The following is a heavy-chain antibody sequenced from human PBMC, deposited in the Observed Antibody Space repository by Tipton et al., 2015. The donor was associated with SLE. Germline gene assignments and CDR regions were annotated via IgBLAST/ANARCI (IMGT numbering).Heavy chain of an antibody. D-gene: IGHD3-10*01. V-gene: IGHV4-39*07. Sequence: TLSLTCTVSGGSISSNPYYWAWIRQPPGQGLVWVGTVFYSGSTDYNPSLNSRVTISVDTSKNQFSLKVTSVTAADTAVYYCARTTSGTYYFDYWGRGTLVTVSS. J-gene: IGHJ4*02. CDR2: VFYSGST. CDR1: GGSISSNPYY. CDR3: ARTTSGTYYFDY.